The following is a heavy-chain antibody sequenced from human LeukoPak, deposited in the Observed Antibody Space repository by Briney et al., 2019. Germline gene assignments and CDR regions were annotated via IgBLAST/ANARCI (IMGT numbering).Heavy chain of an antibody. D-gene: IGHD3-10*01. CDR1: GYRFTSYG. V-gene: IGHV1-2*02. Sequence: ASVKVSCKTSGYRFTSYGISWVRQAPGQGLEWMGWINPNSGDTNYEQKFQGRVTMTRDTSISTAYMELSRLRSDDTAVYYCARDRGRAIEGSYYFDYWGQGTLVTVSS. CDR3: ARDRGRAIEGSYYFDY. J-gene: IGHJ4*02. CDR2: INPNSGDT.